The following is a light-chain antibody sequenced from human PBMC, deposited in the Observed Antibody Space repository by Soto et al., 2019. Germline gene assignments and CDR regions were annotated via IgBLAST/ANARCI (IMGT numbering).Light chain of an antibody. CDR3: SSYTSSNTVV. CDR2: DVS. CDR1: SSDVGGDHY. Sequence: QSALTQPASVSGTPGQSVTMSCTGTSSDVGGDHYVSWYQQHPGKAPKLMIYDVSNRPSGVSNRFSGSKSGNTASLTISGLQAEDEADYFCSSYTSSNTVVFGGGTKVTVL. V-gene: IGLV2-14*03. J-gene: IGLJ2*01.